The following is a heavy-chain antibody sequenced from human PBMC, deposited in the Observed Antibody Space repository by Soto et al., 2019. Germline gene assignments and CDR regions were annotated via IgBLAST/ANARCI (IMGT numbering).Heavy chain of an antibody. Sequence: PSETLSLTCTVSGGSISSYYWSWSRQPPWKGLEWIGYIYYSGSTNYNPSLKSRVTISVDTSKNQFSLKLSSVTAADTAVYYCARQYCSGGSCYPYYFDYWGQGTLVTVSS. CDR2: IYYSGST. V-gene: IGHV4-59*08. J-gene: IGHJ4*02. CDR1: GGSISSYY. CDR3: ARQYCSGGSCYPYYFDY. D-gene: IGHD2-15*01.